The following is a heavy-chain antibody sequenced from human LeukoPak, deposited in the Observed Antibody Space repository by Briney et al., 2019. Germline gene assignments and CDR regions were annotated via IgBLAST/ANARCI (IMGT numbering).Heavy chain of an antibody. CDR2: IIPIFGTA. V-gene: IGHV1-69*05. CDR1: GGTSSSYA. CDR3: ARGGTRDGYSS. D-gene: IGHD5-24*01. J-gene: IGHJ5*02. Sequence: GASAKVSCKASGGTSSSYAISWVRQAPGQGLEWMGRIIPIFGTANYAQKFQGRVTITTDESTSTAYMELSSLRSEDTAVYYCARGGTRDGYSSWGQGTLVTVSS.